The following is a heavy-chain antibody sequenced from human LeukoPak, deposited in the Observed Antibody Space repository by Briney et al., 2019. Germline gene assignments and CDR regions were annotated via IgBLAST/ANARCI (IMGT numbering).Heavy chain of an antibody. CDR1: GFTFSSYA. CDR3: ARDHGLWGFDY. Sequence: GGSLRLSCAASGFTFSSYAMSWVRQAPGKGLEWVSAISGSGGSTYYADSVKGRFTISRDNSKNTLYLQMNSLRAEDAAVYYCARDHGLWGFDYWGQGTLVTVSS. J-gene: IGHJ4*02. D-gene: IGHD7-27*01. CDR2: ISGSGGST. V-gene: IGHV3-23*01.